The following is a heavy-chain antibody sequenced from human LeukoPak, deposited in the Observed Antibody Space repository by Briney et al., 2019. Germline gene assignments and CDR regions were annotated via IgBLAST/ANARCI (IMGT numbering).Heavy chain of an antibody. J-gene: IGHJ3*02. CDR3: AKYGLAGSDRYHDASDI. CDR2: ISGSGGST. V-gene: IGHV3-23*01. D-gene: IGHD3-10*01. CDR1: GFTFSSYA. Sequence: PGGSLRLSCAASGFTFSSYAMSWVRQAPGKGLEWVSAISGSGGSTYYADSVKGRFTISRDNSKNTLYLQMNSLRAEDTAVYYCAKYGLAGSDRYHDASDIWGQGTVVTVSS.